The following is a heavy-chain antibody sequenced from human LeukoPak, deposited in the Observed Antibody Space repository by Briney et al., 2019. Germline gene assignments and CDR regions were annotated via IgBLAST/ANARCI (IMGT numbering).Heavy chain of an antibody. Sequence: GGSLRLSCAASGFTFSNAWMSWVRQAPGKGLEWVGRIKSKADGGTTDYAAPVKGRFTISRDDSKNTLYLQMNSLKTEDTAVYYCTARTRAASTYYWGQGTLVTVSS. D-gene: IGHD2-2*01. J-gene: IGHJ4*02. CDR2: IKSKADGGTT. V-gene: IGHV3-15*01. CDR3: TARTRAASTYY. CDR1: GFTFSNAW.